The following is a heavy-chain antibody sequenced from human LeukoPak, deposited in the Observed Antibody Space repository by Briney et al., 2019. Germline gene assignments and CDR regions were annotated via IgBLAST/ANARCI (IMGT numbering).Heavy chain of an antibody. D-gene: IGHD5-24*01. Sequence: GGSLRLSCAASGFTFDDYAMHWVRQAPGKGLEWVSLISGDGGSTYYAGSVKGRFTFSRDNSKNSLYLQMNSLRTEDTALYYCAMGGRDGYNFDYWGQGNLVTVSS. CDR2: ISGDGGST. V-gene: IGHV3-43*02. J-gene: IGHJ4*02. CDR3: AMGGRDGYNFDY. CDR1: GFTFDDYA.